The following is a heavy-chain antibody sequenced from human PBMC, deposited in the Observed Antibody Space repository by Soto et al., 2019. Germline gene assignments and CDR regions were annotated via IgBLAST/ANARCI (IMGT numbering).Heavy chain of an antibody. Sequence: GASVKVSCKASGYSFTNYGISWVRQAPGQGLEWMGWISGHNGNTNYAQKLQGRVTMTTDTSTSTAYMELRSLRSDDTAVYYCARVYIGSGHKLFFDYWGQGTLVTVSS. V-gene: IGHV1-18*01. CDR1: GYSFTNYG. CDR2: ISGHNGNT. D-gene: IGHD6-19*01. CDR3: ARVYIGSGHKLFFDY. J-gene: IGHJ4*02.